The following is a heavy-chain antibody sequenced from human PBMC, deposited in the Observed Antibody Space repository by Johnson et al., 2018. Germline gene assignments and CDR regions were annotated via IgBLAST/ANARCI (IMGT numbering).Heavy chain of an antibody. CDR1: GVSLSDAW. V-gene: IGHV3-15*07. CDR3: STGITGSRGANAFDL. CDR2: IKRKSDGGTT. Sequence: VQLQESGGGLVNPGGSLRLSCAASGVSLSDAWINWVRQAPGRGLEWVGLIKRKSDGGTTDYATAVKGRFTISRDDSKDTVFLHMNSLKTEDTGVYYCSTGITGSRGANAFDLWGQGTMVTVSS. D-gene: IGHD1-14*01. J-gene: IGHJ3*01.